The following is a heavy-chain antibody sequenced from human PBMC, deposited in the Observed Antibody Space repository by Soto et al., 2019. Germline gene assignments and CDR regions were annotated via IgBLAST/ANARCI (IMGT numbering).Heavy chain of an antibody. V-gene: IGHV1-2*02. CDR2: INPNSGGT. D-gene: IGHD4-17*01. J-gene: IGHJ6*02. CDR1: GYTFTGYY. CDR3: ARLTMTTVTTTDYYYYGMDV. Sequence: ASVKVSCKASGYTFTGYYMHWVRQAPGQGLEWMGWINPNSGGTNYAQKFQGRVTMTRDTSISTAYMELSRLRSDDTAVYYCARLTMTTVTTTDYYYYGMDVWGQGTTVTVSS.